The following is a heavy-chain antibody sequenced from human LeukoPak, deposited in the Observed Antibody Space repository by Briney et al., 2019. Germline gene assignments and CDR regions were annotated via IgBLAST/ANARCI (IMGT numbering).Heavy chain of an antibody. D-gene: IGHD5-18*01. J-gene: IGHJ4*02. CDR3: VSPRGFSYGYFDY. V-gene: IGHV4-39*01. Sequence: SETLSPTCTVSGGSISSGSAYWGWIRQPPGKGLEWIGSIYYSKNTYYNPSLKSRVTISADTSKNQFSLTLGSVSATDTAVYYCVSPRGFSYGYFDYWGQGTLVTVSS. CDR1: GGSISSGSAY. CDR2: IYYSKNT.